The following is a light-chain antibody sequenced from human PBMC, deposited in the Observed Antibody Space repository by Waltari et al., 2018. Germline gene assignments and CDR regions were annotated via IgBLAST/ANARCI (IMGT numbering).Light chain of an antibody. CDR1: SSDVGGYNY. J-gene: IGLJ2*01. CDR2: DVS. V-gene: IGLV2-11*01. CDR3: CSYAGTYTNVL. Sequence: QSALTQPRSVSGSPGQSVTISCTGTSSDVGGYNYVSWYQQHPGKAPKLMISDVSKRPSGVPDRFSGSKSGNKASLTISGLQAEDEADYYCCSYAGTYTNVLFGGGTKLTVL.